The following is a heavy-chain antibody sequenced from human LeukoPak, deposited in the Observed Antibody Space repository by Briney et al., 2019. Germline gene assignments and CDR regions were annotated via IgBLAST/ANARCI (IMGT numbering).Heavy chain of an antibody. CDR3: ARGRSGSYFDY. V-gene: IGHV3-30-3*01. J-gene: IGHJ4*02. Sequence: GGSLRLSCAASGFTFSSYAMHWVRQAPGKGLEWVAVISYDGSNKYYADSVKGRFTISRDNSKNTLYLQMNSLGAEDTAVYYCARGRSGSYFDYWGQGTLVTVSS. D-gene: IGHD1-26*01. CDR1: GFTFSSYA. CDR2: ISYDGSNK.